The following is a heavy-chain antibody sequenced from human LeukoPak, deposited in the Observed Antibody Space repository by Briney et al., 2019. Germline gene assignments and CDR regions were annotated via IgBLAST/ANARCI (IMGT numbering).Heavy chain of an antibody. Sequence: SETLSLICTVSGGSISTYYWSWIRQPPGKGLEWIAYIDYSASTNYNPSLQSRVTISVDTSKNQFSLKLSSVTAADTAVYYCAREVFRSSYFDYWGQGTLVTVPS. V-gene: IGHV4-59*01. J-gene: IGHJ4*02. CDR1: GGSISTYY. CDR2: IDYSAST. D-gene: IGHD2-8*01. CDR3: AREVFRSSYFDY.